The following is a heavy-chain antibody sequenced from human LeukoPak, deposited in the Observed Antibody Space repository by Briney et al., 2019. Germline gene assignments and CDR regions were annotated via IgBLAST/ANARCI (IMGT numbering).Heavy chain of an antibody. CDR3: ARDYSGSYLRFDY. Sequence: GESLRLSCAASGLTVSNNYMSWVRQAPGKGLEWVSIIYSGDSTSYADSVKGRFTISRDNSKNTLYLQMNSLRAEDTAVYYCARDYSGSYLRFDYWGQGTLVTVSS. J-gene: IGHJ4*02. V-gene: IGHV3-66*01. CDR2: IYSGDST. CDR1: GLTVSNNY. D-gene: IGHD1-26*01.